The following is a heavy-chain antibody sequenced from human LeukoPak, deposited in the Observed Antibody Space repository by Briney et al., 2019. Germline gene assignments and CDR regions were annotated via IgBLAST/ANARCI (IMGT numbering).Heavy chain of an antibody. CDR2: ISYDGSNK. CDR3: ANTVSNYGGAFDI. D-gene: IGHD4-23*01. J-gene: IGHJ3*02. CDR1: GFTFSSYG. Sequence: GRSLRLSCAASGFTFSSYGMHWVRQAPGKGLEWVAVISYDGSNKNYADSVKGRFTISRDNSKNTLYLQMNSLRAEDTAVYYCANTVSNYGGAFDIWGQGTMVTVSS. V-gene: IGHV3-30*18.